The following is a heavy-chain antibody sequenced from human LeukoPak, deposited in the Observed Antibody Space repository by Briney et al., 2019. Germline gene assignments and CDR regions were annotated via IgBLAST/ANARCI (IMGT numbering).Heavy chain of an antibody. CDR2: INPNSGGT. V-gene: IGHV1-2*02. CDR3: ARGGSSGWQENFYYYGMDV. D-gene: IGHD6-19*01. J-gene: IGHJ6*02. CDR1: GYTFTGYY. Sequence: ASVKVSCKASGYTFTGYYMHWVRQAPGQRLEWMGWINPNSGGTNYAQKFQGRVTMTRDTSTSTVYMELSSLRSEDTAVYYCARGGSSGWQENFYYYGMDVWGQGTTVTVSS.